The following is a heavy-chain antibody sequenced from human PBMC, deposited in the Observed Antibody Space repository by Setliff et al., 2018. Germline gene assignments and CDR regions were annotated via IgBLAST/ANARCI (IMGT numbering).Heavy chain of an antibody. CDR2: ISSSGSI. CDR3: ARDGGMGMIKGYYYGLDV. D-gene: IGHD3-16*01. V-gene: IGHV3-48*03. Sequence: SCKASGYTFTGYYMNWVRQGPGKGLEWVAYISSSGSIYYANSVKGRFTISRDNAKNSLYLQMNSLRAEDTAVYYCARDGGMGMIKGYYYGLDVWGQGTSVTVSS. CDR1: GYTFTGYY. J-gene: IGHJ6*02.